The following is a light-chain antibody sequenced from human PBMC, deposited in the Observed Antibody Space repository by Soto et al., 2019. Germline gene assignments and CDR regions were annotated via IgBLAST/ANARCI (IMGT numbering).Light chain of an antibody. Sequence: EIVLTQSPGTLSVSPGERATLSCRASQSISSNYLAWYQQKPGQAPSLLIYGASSRATGIPDRFSGSGSGTDFTLTISRLEPEDSAIYYCPQYGRWTFGQGTKVEIK. V-gene: IGKV3-20*01. CDR2: GAS. CDR1: QSISSNY. CDR3: PQYGRWT. J-gene: IGKJ1*01.